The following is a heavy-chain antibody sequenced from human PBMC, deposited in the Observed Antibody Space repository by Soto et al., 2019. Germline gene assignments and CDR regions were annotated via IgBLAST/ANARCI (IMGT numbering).Heavy chain of an antibody. J-gene: IGHJ4*02. CDR3: AKARGVTLFRVPSSY. D-gene: IGHD3-10*01. CDR1: GFTFDGYA. CDR2: IGGSGDGT. Sequence: GGSLRLSCAASGFTFDGYAMSWVRQAPGKGLQWVSTIGGSGDGTYYADSVKGRFTISRDNSKNTLYLQMNSLRAEDTAVYYCAKARGVTLFRVPSSYWGQGTLVTVSS. V-gene: IGHV3-23*01.